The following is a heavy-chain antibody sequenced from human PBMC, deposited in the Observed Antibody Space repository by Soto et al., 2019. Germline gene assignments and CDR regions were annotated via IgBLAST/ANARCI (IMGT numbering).Heavy chain of an antibody. D-gene: IGHD1-26*01. V-gene: IGHV4-34*01. CDR2: INHSGST. J-gene: IGHJ6*02. CDR3: ERDMRDSGSYYVYDDYDYGMGV. CDR1: GGYFSGYY. Sequence: QVQLQQWGAGLLKPSETLSLTCAVYGGYFSGYYWSWIRQPPGKGLEWIGEINHSGSTNYNPSLKSPVTIAVDTSKYQFSLKLSSVTAADTAVYYCERDMRDSGSYYVYDDYDYGMGVCGQGTTGTVAS.